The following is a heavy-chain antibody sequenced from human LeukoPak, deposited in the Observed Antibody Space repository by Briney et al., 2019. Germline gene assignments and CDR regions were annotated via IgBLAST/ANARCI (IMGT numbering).Heavy chain of an antibody. D-gene: IGHD3-10*01. Sequence: ASVKVSCKASGYTFISYGISWVRQAPGQGLEWIGWISAYNGNTNYAQKLQGRVTMTTDTSTSTAYMELRSLRSDDTAVYYCARDTAADYYYGSGTLLMDVWGQGTTVTVSS. CDR1: GYTFISYG. CDR3: ARDTAADYYYGSGTLLMDV. CDR2: ISAYNGNT. J-gene: IGHJ6*02. V-gene: IGHV1-18*01.